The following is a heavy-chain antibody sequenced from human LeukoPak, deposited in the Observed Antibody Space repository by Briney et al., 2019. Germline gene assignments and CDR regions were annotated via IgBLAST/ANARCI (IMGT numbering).Heavy chain of an antibody. CDR2: IYYSGST. D-gene: IGHD3-22*01. CDR1: GGSISSYY. Sequence: SETLSLTCTVSGGSISSYYWSWIRQPPGKGLEWTGYIYYSGSTNYNPSLKSRVTISADTSKNQFSLKLSSVTAADTAVYYCARDSSGYPPSRNFDYWGQGTLLTVSS. J-gene: IGHJ4*02. V-gene: IGHV4-59*12. CDR3: ARDSSGYPPSRNFDY.